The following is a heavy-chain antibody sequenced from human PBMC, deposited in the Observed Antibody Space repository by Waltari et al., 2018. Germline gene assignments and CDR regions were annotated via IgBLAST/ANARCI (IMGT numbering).Heavy chain of an antibody. V-gene: IGHV4-34*01. CDR2: INHSGST. D-gene: IGHD2-2*02. J-gene: IGHJ5*02. CDR1: GGSFSGYS. Sequence: QVQLQQWGAGLLKPSETLSLTCAVYGGSFSGYSWSWIRQPPGKGLEWIGEINHSGSTNYNPSLKSRVTISVDTSKNQFSLKLSSVTAADTAVYYGARRGENFIYCSSTSCYTGWFDPWGQGTLVTVSS. CDR3: ARRGENFIYCSSTSCYTGWFDP.